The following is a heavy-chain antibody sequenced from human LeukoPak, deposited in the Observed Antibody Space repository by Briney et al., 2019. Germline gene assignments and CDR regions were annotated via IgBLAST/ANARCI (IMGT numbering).Heavy chain of an antibody. V-gene: IGHV3-11*04. CDR2: ISSSGSTI. CDR3: ARDLEYTIFGVVTPIYGMDV. Sequence: GGSLRLSCAASGFTFSDYYMSWIRQAPGKGLEWVSYISSSGSTIYYADSVKGRFTISRDNSKNTLYLQMNSLRAEDTAVYYCARDLEYTIFGVVTPIYGMDVWGQGTTVTVSS. J-gene: IGHJ6*02. D-gene: IGHD3-3*01. CDR1: GFTFSDYY.